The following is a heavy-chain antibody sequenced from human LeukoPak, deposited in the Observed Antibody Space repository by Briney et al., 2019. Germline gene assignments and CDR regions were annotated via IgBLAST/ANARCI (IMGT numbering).Heavy chain of an antibody. Sequence: SETLTLTCAVYGGSFSVYYWSWMRQPPGKGREWIGDINHSGSTSYNPSLKSRVTISVDTSKNQFSLKPSSVTAAHTAVYYCARVPYYDIFSVPWYFDRWGRATLVTDCS. CDR2: INHSGST. CDR3: ARVPYYDIFSVPWYFDR. CDR1: GGSFSVYY. V-gene: IGHV4-34*01. J-gene: IGHJ2*01. D-gene: IGHD3-9*01.